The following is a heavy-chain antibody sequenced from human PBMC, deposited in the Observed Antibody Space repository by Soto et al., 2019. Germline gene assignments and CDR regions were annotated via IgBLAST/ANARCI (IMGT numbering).Heavy chain of an antibody. Sequence: EVQLVESGGGLVQPGGSLRLSCAASEFTFDKYYMTWVRQAPGKGPEWVANIKPDGSEQYYVDSVKGRFTISRDNANNALYLQINRLRAEATDVYFCARGNWNYYYGFDVWGQGTTVTVSS. CDR2: IKPDGSEQ. J-gene: IGHJ6*02. D-gene: IGHD1-20*01. CDR3: ARGNWNYYYGFDV. CDR1: EFTFDKYY. V-gene: IGHV3-7*01.